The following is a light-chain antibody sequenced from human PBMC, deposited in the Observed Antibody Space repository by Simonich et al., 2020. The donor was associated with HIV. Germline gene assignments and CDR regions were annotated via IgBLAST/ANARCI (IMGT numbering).Light chain of an antibody. J-gene: IGKJ2*01. CDR3: QQYYSTPRT. CDR1: QSVLYSSNNKNY. CDR2: WAS. Sequence: DIVMTQSPDSLAVSLVERATINCKSSQSVLYSSNNKNYLAWYQQKPGQPPKRLIYWASTREPGVPDRFSGSGSGTDFTLTISSLQAEDVAVYYCQQYYSTPRTFGQGTKLEIK. V-gene: IGKV4-1*01.